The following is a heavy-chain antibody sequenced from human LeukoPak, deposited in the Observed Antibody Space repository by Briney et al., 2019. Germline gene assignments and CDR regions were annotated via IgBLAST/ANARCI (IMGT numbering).Heavy chain of an antibody. J-gene: IGHJ4*02. D-gene: IGHD1-7*01. CDR3: AIDKNWNYGLDY. V-gene: IGHV4-39*02. Sequence: SETLSLTCTVSGGSITNFRDFWGWVRQPPGKGLEWIGHVYYSGSAYYNPSLKSRATILADMSKNQFSLKLTAVTATDTAVYYCAIDKNWNYGLDYWGQGTLVTVSS. CDR2: VYYSGSA. CDR1: GGSITNFRDF.